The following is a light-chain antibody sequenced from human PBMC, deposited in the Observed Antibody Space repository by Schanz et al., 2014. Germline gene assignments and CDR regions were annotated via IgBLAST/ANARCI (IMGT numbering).Light chain of an antibody. Sequence: QAVVTQEPSLTVSPGGTVTLTCGSSTGAVTSGHYPYWFQQKPGQAPRTLIYDTTFKHSWTPARFSGSLLGGKAALTLSGAQPEDEADYYCMFYYSGSWVFGGGTKVTVL. V-gene: IGLV7-46*01. CDR1: TGAVTSGHY. CDR3: MFYYSGSWV. J-gene: IGLJ3*02. CDR2: DTT.